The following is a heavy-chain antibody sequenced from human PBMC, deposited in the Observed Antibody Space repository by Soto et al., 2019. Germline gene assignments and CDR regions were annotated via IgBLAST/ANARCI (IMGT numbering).Heavy chain of an antibody. D-gene: IGHD6-19*01. CDR3: ARDVEVAVAGTGRYYNYGMDV. CDR2: INPNSGGT. CDR1: GYTFTGYY. J-gene: IGHJ6*02. Sequence: ASVKGYCKASGYTFTGYYMHWVRQAPGQGLEWMGWINPNSGGTNYAQKFQGRVTMTRDTSISTAYMELSRLRSDDTAVYYCARDVEVAVAGTGRYYNYGMDVWGQGTTVTVSS. V-gene: IGHV1-2*02.